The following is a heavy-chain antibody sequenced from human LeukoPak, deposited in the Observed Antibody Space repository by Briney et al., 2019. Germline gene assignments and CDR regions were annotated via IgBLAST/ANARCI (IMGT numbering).Heavy chain of an antibody. CDR1: RYSFTSYW. D-gene: IGHD6-19*01. Sequence: GESLKISCKGYRYSFTSYWIGWVRQMPGKGLDWNGIHYPGDSDTRYSPPFQGQVTISADKCISTAYLQWSSLKASDTAMYYCASALQYSSGWMFDYWSQGTLVTVSS. CDR2: HYPGDSDT. CDR3: ASALQYSSGWMFDY. J-gene: IGHJ4*02. V-gene: IGHV5-51*01.